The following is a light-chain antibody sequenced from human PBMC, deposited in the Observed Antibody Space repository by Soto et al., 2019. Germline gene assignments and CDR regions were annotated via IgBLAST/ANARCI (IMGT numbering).Light chain of an antibody. V-gene: IGKV3-20*01. J-gene: IGKJ5*01. CDR1: QSVSSNY. CDR2: GAS. Sequence: IVLTQSPGTLFLSPGERATLSCRASQSVSSNYLAWYQQKPGQAPRLLIYGASSRATGIPDRFSGSGSGTDFTLTISRLEPEDFAVYYCQQYGSSPPTFGQGTRLEIK. CDR3: QQYGSSPPT.